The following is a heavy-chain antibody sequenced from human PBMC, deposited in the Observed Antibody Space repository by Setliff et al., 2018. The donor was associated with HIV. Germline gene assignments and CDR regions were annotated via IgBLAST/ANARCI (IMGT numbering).Heavy chain of an antibody. D-gene: IGHD3-22*01. Sequence: ASVKVSCKATGYTFTSYAIHWVRQAPGQRLEWIGWINTVNGNRKYSQEFQGRITITMDTSANTVYMEVSSLRSEDMAVYYCAKDGAYDSSGSLNYWGQGTLVTVSS. CDR2: INTVNGNR. J-gene: IGHJ4*02. V-gene: IGHV1-3*03. CDR1: GYTFTSYA. CDR3: AKDGAYDSSGSLNY.